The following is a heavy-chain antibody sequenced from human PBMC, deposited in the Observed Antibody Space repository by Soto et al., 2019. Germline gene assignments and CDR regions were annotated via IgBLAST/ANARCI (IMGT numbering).Heavy chain of an antibody. CDR2: IRSKANSYAT. CDR1: GFTFSGSA. Sequence: EVQLVESGGGLVQPGGSLKLSCAASGFTFSGSAMHWVRQASGKGLEWVGRIRSKANSYATAYAASVKGRFTISRDDSKNTAYLQMNSLKTEDTAVYYCTRVMGALGYWGQGTLVTVSS. CDR3: TRVMGALGY. J-gene: IGHJ4*02. D-gene: IGHD1-26*01. V-gene: IGHV3-73*02.